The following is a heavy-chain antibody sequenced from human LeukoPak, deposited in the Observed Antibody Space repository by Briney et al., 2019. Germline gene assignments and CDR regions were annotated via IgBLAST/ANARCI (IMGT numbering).Heavy chain of an antibody. CDR2: IKEDGTRK. Sequence: GGSLRLSCAASGFTFSSHWMTWVRQAPGKGLEWVANIKEDGTRKNYMDSVKGRFTISRDNAKNSLYLQMSGLRAEDTAEYYCVRDMIVVVISNWFDPWGQGTLVTVSS. CDR3: VRDMIVVVISNWFDP. CDR1: GFTFSSHW. J-gene: IGHJ5*02. D-gene: IGHD3-22*01. V-gene: IGHV3-7*01.